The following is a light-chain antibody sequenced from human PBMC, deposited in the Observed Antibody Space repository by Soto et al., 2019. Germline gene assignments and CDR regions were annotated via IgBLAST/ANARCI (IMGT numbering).Light chain of an antibody. Sequence: EIVLTQSPATLSLSPGERATLSCRASQSVSSYLAWYQQKPGQAPRLLIYDASNWATGIPARFSGSGSGTDFTLTISSLEPEDFAVYYCQQRRETFGPGTKVDIK. CDR1: QSVSSY. J-gene: IGKJ3*01. CDR3: QQRRET. V-gene: IGKV3-11*01. CDR2: DAS.